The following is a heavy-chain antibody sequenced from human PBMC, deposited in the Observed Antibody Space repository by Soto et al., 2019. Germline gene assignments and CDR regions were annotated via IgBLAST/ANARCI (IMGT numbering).Heavy chain of an antibody. CDR2: IITILGIA. Sequence: QVQLVQSGAEVKKPGSSVKVSCKASGGTFSSYTISWVRQAPGQGLEWMGRIITILGIAHYAQKFQGRVTITADKSTSTADMELSSLRSEDTAVYYCARGREALFDYWGQGTLVTVSS. CDR3: ARGREALFDY. D-gene: IGHD1-26*01. CDR1: GGTFSSYT. J-gene: IGHJ4*02. V-gene: IGHV1-69*02.